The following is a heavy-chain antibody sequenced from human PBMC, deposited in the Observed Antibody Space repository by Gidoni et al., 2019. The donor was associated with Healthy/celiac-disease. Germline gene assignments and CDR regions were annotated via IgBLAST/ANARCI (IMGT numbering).Heavy chain of an antibody. CDR1: GYTFTGHY. V-gene: IGHV1-2*02. J-gene: IGHJ3*02. D-gene: IGHD6-13*01. CDR2: INPNSGGT. Sequence: QVQLVQSGAEVKKPGASVKVSCKASGYTFTGHYMHWVRQAPGQGLEWMGWINPNSGGTNYAQKFQGRVTMTRDTSISTAYMELSRLRSDDTAVYYCARDQLAAARQFQTPDAFDIWGQGTMVTVSS. CDR3: ARDQLAAARQFQTPDAFDI.